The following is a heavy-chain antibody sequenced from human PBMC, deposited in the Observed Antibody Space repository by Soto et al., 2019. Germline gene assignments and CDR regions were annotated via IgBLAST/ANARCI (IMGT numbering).Heavy chain of an antibody. CDR2: INHSGST. J-gene: IGHJ6*02. CDR3: ARGQELGIAAAEAGMDV. V-gene: IGHV4-34*01. Sequence: PSETLSLTCAVYGGAFSGYYWSWIRQPPLKGLEWIGEINHSGSTNYNPSLKSRVTISVDTSKNQFSLKLSSVTAADTAVYYCARGQELGIAAAEAGMDVWGQGTTVTVS. D-gene: IGHD6-13*01. CDR1: GGAFSGYY.